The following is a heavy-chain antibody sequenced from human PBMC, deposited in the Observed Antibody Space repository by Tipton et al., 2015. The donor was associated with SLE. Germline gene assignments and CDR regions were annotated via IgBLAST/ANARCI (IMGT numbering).Heavy chain of an antibody. J-gene: IGHJ3*01. V-gene: IGHV3-23*01. CDR3: AKSGATWRGPFDL. D-gene: IGHD3-3*01. Sequence: SLRLSCAASGFIFSSYAMNLVRQAPGKGLEWVSSISGGGAHTYYADSVKGRFTISRDNSNNTLYLQMNSLRAEDTALYYCAKSGATWRGPFDLWGQGTMVTVSS. CDR1: GFIFSSYA. CDR2: ISGGGAHT.